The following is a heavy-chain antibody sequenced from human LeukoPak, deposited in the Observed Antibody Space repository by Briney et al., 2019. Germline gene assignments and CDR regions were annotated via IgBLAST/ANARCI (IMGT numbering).Heavy chain of an antibody. CDR3: VRVGSVAGSDYLDY. D-gene: IGHD6-19*01. CDR1: GFTFSSYA. J-gene: IGHJ4*02. V-gene: IGHV3-23*01. CDR2: ISGSGGST. Sequence: GGSLRLSCAASGFTFSSYAMSWVRQAPGKGLEWVSAISGSGGSTYYADSVKGRFTISRDNSKNSLYLQMNSLKIEDTAIYYCVRVGSVAGSDYLDYWGQGTLVTVSS.